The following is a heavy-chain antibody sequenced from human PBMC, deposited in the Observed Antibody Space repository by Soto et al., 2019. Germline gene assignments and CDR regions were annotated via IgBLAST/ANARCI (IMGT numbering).Heavy chain of an antibody. CDR2: IYYSGST. Sequence: SETLSLTCTVSGGSISSYYWSWIRQPPGKGLEWIGYIYYSGSTNYNPSLKSRVTISVDTSKNQFSLKLSSVTAADTAVYYCARSRRKQLAPHYWGPGTMVTVYS. J-gene: IGHJ4*02. CDR3: ARSRRKQLAPHY. V-gene: IGHV4-59*01. CDR1: GGSISSYY. D-gene: IGHD6-6*01.